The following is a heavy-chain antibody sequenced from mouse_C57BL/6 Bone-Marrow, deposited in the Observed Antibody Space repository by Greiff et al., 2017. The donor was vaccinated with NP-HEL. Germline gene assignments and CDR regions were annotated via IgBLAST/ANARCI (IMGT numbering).Heavy chain of an antibody. D-gene: IGHD1-1*01. CDR3: ARSIFRFITTGFDY. V-gene: IGHV1-80*01. CDR1: GYAFSSYW. J-gene: IGHJ2*01. Sequence: VQLQQSGAELVKPGASVKISCKASGYAFSSYWMNWVKQRPGKGLEWIGQIYPGDGDTNYNGKFKGKATLTADKSSSTAYMQLSSLTSEDSAVYFCARSIFRFITTGFDYWGQGTTLTVSS. CDR2: IYPGDGDT.